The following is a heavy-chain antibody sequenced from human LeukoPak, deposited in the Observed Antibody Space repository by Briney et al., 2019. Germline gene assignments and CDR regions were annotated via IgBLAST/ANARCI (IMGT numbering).Heavy chain of an antibody. CDR3: AREGAAAGKSQTYYYYYMDV. CDR1: GFTVSSNY. CDR2: IYSGGST. V-gene: IGHV3-66*01. J-gene: IGHJ6*03. Sequence: GGSLRLSCAASGFTVSSNYMSWVRQAPGKGLEWVSVIYSGGSTYYADSVKGRFTISRDNSKNTLYLQMNSLRAEDTAVYYCAREGAAAGKSQTYYYYYMDVWGKGTTVTISS. D-gene: IGHD6-13*01.